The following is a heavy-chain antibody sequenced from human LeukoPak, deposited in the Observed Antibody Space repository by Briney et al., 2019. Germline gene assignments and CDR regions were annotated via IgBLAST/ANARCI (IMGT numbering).Heavy chain of an antibody. CDR1: GFTVSSNY. D-gene: IGHD3-10*01. J-gene: IGHJ4*02. V-gene: IGHV3-53*01. CDR3: ARESMVRGVPLDY. Sequence: GGSLRLSCAASGFTVSSNYMSWVRQAPGKGLEWVSVIYSGGSTYYADPVKGRFTISRDNSKNTLYLQMNSLRAEDTAVYYCARESMVRGVPLDYWGQGTLVTVSS. CDR2: IYSGGST.